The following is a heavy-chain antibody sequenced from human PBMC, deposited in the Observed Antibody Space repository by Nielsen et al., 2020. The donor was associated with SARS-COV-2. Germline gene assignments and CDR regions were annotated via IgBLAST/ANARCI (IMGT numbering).Heavy chain of an antibody. D-gene: IGHD6-13*01. CDR1: GFTFSSYG. V-gene: IGHV3-33*01. CDR3: ARGAAIAAAGTLSDY. CDR2: IWYDGSNK. J-gene: IGHJ4*02. Sequence: GESLKISCAASGFTFSSYGMHWVRQAPGKGLEWVAVIWYDGSNKYYADSVKGRFTISRDNSKNTLYLQMNSLRDEDTAVYYCARGAAIAAAGTLSDYWGQGTLVTVSS.